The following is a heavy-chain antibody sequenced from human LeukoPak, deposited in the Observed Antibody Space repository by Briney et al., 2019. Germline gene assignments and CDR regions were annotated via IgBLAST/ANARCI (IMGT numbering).Heavy chain of an antibody. Sequence: QSGGSLRLSCAASGFTFSSYAMSWVRQAPGKGLEWVSAISGSGGSTYYADSVKGRFTISRDNSKNTLYLQMNSLRAEDTAVYYCAKDLGKGTMVRGVARTRYGMDVWGQGTTVTVSS. CDR3: AKDLGKGTMVRGVARTRYGMDV. CDR1: GFTFSSYA. D-gene: IGHD3-10*01. CDR2: ISGSGGST. J-gene: IGHJ6*02. V-gene: IGHV3-23*01.